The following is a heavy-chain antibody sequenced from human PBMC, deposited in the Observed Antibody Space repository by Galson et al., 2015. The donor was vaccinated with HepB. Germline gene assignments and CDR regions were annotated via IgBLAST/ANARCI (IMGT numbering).Heavy chain of an antibody. V-gene: IGHV3-11*06. J-gene: IGHJ4*02. D-gene: IGHD3-10*01. CDR1: GFTFSDYY. Sequence: SLRLSCAASGFTFSDYYMSWIRQAPGKGLEWVSYISSSSSYTNYADSVKGRFTISRDNAKNSLYLQMNSLRAEDTAVYYCARVEGGQRFGELSSTDYWGQGTLVTVSS. CDR3: ARVEGGQRFGELSSTDY. CDR2: ISSSSSYT.